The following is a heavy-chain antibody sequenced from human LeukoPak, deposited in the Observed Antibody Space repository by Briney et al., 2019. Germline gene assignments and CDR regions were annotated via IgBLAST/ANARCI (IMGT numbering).Heavy chain of an antibody. J-gene: IGHJ4*02. CDR2: INHSGST. D-gene: IGHD3-9*01. Sequence: SETLSLTCAVYGGSFSGYYWSWIRQPPGKGLEWIGEINHSGSTNYNPSLKSRVTISVDTSKNQFSLKLSSVTAADTAVYYCARRKPDILTGYYITRGYYFDYWGQGTLVTVSS. CDR3: ARRKPDILTGYYITRGYYFDY. CDR1: GGSFSGYY. V-gene: IGHV4-34*01.